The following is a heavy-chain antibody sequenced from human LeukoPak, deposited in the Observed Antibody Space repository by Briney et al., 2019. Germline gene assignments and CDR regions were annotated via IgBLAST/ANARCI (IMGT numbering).Heavy chain of an antibody. D-gene: IGHD6-13*01. J-gene: IGHJ2*01. CDR1: GGSIRSYY. CDR2: IYYSGST. CDR3: ARVYYSNSYDYWYFDL. Sequence: PSETLSLTRTVSGGSIRSYYWSWIRQPPGKGLEWIGYIYYSGSTNYNPSLKSRVTISVDTSKNQFSLKLSSVTAADTAVYYCARVYYSNSYDYWYFDLWGRGTLVTVSS. V-gene: IGHV4-59*01.